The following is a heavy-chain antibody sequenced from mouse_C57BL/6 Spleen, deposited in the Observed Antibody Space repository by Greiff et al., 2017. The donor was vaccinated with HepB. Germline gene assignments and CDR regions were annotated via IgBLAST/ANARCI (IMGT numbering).Heavy chain of an antibody. V-gene: IGHV5-9-1*02. D-gene: IGHD1-1*01. CDR2: ISSGGDYI. J-gene: IGHJ3*01. Sequence: EVKLVESGEGLVKPGGSLKLSCAASGFTFSSYAMSWVRQTPEKRLEWVAYISSGGDYIYYADTVKGRFTISRDNARNTLYLQMSSLKSEDTAMYYCTRDRGYYGGFAYWGQGTLVTVSA. CDR1: GFTFSSYA. CDR3: TRDRGYYGGFAY.